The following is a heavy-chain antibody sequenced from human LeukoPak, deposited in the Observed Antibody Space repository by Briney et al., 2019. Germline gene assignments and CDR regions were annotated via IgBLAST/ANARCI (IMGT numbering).Heavy chain of an antibody. CDR2: ISYDGSNK. D-gene: IGHD3-22*01. CDR1: GFIFSSYV. V-gene: IGHV3-30-3*01. Sequence: PGGSLRLSCVASGFIFSSYVIHWVRQAPGKGLEWVAVISYDGSNKYYADSVKGRFTISRDNSKNTLFLQMNSLRVEDTAVYYCASPYYYDSSGYYYAPDYWGQGTLVTVSS. CDR3: ASPYYYDSSGYYYAPDY. J-gene: IGHJ4*02.